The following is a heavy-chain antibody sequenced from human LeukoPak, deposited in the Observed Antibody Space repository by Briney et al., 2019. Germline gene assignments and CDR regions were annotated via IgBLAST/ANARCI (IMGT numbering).Heavy chain of an antibody. D-gene: IGHD4-23*01. CDR3: ASSTMVVTPLSDHIDY. Sequence: SQTLSLTCTVSGGSISSGSYYWSWIRQPAGKGLEWIGRIYTSGSTNYNPSLKSRVTISVDASKNQFSLKLSSVTAADTAVYYCASSTMVVTPLSDHIDYWGQGTLVTVSS. CDR1: GGSISSGSYY. J-gene: IGHJ4*02. CDR2: IYTSGST. V-gene: IGHV4-61*02.